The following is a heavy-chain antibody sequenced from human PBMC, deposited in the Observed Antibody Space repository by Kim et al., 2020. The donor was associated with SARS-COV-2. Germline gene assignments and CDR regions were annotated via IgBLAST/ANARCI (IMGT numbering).Heavy chain of an antibody. Sequence: KFRGRVTITADESTSTAYMELSSLRSEDTAVYYCARSHYYDSSYYHWFDPWGQGTLVTVSS. D-gene: IGHD3-22*01. V-gene: IGHV1-69*01. CDR3: ARSHYYDSSYYHWFDP. J-gene: IGHJ5*02.